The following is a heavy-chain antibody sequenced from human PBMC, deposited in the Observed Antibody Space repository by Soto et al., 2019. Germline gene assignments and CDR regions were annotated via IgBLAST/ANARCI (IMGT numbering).Heavy chain of an antibody. CDR3: ARHGIQIGLSHYYYGMDV. V-gene: IGHV5-10-1*01. CDR2: IDPSDSYT. D-gene: IGHD5-18*01. CDR1: GYSFTSYW. J-gene: IGHJ6*02. Sequence: GESLKISCKGSGYSFTSYWISWVRQMPGKGLEWMGRIDPSDSYTNYSPSFQGHVTISADKSISTAYLQWSSLKASDTAMYYCARHGIQIGLSHYYYGMDVWGPGPTVTVSS.